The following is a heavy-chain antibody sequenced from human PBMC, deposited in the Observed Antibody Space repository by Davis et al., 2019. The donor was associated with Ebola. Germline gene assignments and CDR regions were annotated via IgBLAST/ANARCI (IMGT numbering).Heavy chain of an antibody. V-gene: IGHV4-59*08. CDR3: ARTIVGATGGLLNY. J-gene: IGHJ4*02. D-gene: IGHD1-26*01. Sequence: SETLSLTCTVSGGSISSYYWSWIRQPPGKGLEWIGYIYYSGSTNYNPSLKSRVTISVDTSKNQFSLKLSSVTAADTAVYYCARTIVGATGGLLNYWGQGTLVTVSS. CDR1: GGSISSYY. CDR2: IYYSGST.